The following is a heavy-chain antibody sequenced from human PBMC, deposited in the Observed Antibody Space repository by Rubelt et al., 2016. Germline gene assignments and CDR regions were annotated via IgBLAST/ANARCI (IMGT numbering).Heavy chain of an antibody. J-gene: IGHJ4*02. CDR3: ARDGADYGDYDFAY. D-gene: IGHD4-17*01. V-gene: IGHV4-38-2*02. CDR2: ISHSGAT. CDR1: GYSISSDYC. Sequence: QVQLQESGPGLVKPSETLSLTCTVSGYSISSDYCWGWIRQPPGKGLAWIGSISHSGATYYNPSLMSRVTMSIDTPKNQCSLKLSAVTAADTAVYYCARDGADYGDYDFAYWGQGTLVTVSS.